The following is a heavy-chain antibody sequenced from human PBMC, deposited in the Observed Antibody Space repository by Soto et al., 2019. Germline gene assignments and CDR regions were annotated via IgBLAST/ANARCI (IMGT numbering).Heavy chain of an antibody. Sequence: ASVKVSCKASGGAFSNSVISWVRQAPGQGLEWMGGIIPIFGTANYAQKFQGRVTIIADESTSTAYMELSTLRSEDTAVYYCARLHSHGTYGMDVWGQGTTVTVSS. V-gene: IGHV1-69*13. CDR1: GGAFSNSV. CDR2: IIPIFGTA. J-gene: IGHJ6*02. CDR3: ARLHSHGTYGMDV. D-gene: IGHD5-18*01.